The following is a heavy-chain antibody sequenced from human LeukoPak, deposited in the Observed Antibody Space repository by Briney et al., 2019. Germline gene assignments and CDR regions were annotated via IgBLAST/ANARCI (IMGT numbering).Heavy chain of an antibody. CDR2: ISPTGITT. J-gene: IGHJ4*02. V-gene: IGHV3-74*01. CDR3: ARGPNSNWSGLDF. Sequence: GGSLRLSCTASGFSFSGHWMHWARQLPGKGLVWVSRISPTGITTSYADSVKGRFTVSRDNAKNTLYLQVNNLRAEDTAVYYCARGPNSNWSGLDFWGQGTLLTVSS. D-gene: IGHD6-6*01. CDR1: GFSFSGHW.